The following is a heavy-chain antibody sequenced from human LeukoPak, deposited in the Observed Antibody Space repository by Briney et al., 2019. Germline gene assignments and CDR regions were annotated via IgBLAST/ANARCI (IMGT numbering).Heavy chain of an antibody. CDR2: ISSSSSTI. Sequence: PGGSLRLSCAASGFTFSSYGMNWVRQAPGKGLEWASYISSSSSTIYYADSVKGRFTISRDNAKNSLYLQMNSLRAEDTAVYYCARDQAGTTVTTFLYYWGQGTLVTVSS. CDR1: GFTFSSYG. D-gene: IGHD4-17*01. J-gene: IGHJ4*02. V-gene: IGHV3-48*01. CDR3: ARDQAGTTVTTFLYY.